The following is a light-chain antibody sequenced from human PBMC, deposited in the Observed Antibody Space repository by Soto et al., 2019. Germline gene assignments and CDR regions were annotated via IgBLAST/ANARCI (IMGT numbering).Light chain of an antibody. Sequence: AIRMTQSPSSFSASTGDRVTITCGASQGISSYLAWYQQKPGKAPKLLIYAASTLQSGVPSSFSGSGSGTDFTLTISSPQPDDFATYYCQQYNSYSFGQGTKVDIK. CDR3: QQYNSYS. CDR2: AAS. J-gene: IGKJ1*01. CDR1: QGISSY. V-gene: IGKV1-8*01.